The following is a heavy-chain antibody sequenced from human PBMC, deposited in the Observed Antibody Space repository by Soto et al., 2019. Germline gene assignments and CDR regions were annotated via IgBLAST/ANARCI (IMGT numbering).Heavy chain of an antibody. V-gene: IGHV3-30-3*01. D-gene: IGHD2-2*01. Sequence: QVQLVESGGGVVQPGRSLRLSCAASGFTFSSYAMHWVRQAPGKGLEWVAGISYDGSNKYYADSVKGRFTISRDNSKNTLYLQMNSLRAEDTAVYYCARDGGGYCSSTSCYAGIRYFDLWGRGTLVTVSS. CDR2: ISYDGSNK. CDR1: GFTFSSYA. J-gene: IGHJ2*01. CDR3: ARDGGGYCSSTSCYAGIRYFDL.